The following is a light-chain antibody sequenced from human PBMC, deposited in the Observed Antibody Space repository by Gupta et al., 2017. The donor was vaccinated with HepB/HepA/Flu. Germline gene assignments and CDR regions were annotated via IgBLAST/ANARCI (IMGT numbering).Light chain of an antibody. Sequence: QAVVTQEPSLTVSPGGTVTLTCGSSTGAVTSGHYPYWFRQKPGQAPRTLIFDTSNKYSWTPARFSGSLLGGKAALTLSGVQPEDEADYYCLLSDGGTWVFGGGTKLTVL. CDR2: DTS. V-gene: IGLV7-46*01. J-gene: IGLJ3*02. CDR3: LLSDGGTWV. CDR1: TGAVTSGHY.